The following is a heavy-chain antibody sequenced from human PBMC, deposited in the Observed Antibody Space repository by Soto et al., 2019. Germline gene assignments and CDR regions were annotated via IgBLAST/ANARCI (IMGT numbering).Heavy chain of an antibody. J-gene: IGHJ4*02. CDR1: RGSISSSSYY. CDR2: IYYSGST. D-gene: IGHD6-13*01. Sequence: PSETLSLTCTVSRGSISSSSYYWGWIRQPQGKGLEWIGSIYYSGSTYYNPSLKSRVTISVDTSKNQFSLKLSSVTAADTSVYYCSRRRLAAADYWGQGTLVTVSS. CDR3: SRRRLAAADY. V-gene: IGHV4-39*01.